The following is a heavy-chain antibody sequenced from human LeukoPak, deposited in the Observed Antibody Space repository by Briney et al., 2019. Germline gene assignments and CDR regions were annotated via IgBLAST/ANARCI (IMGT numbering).Heavy chain of an antibody. CDR3: ARDQNDFWSGYYFDYYYMDV. Sequence: PGGSLRLSCVGSGFTFSNSAMNWVRQAPGKGLEWVAVISYDGSNKYYADSVKGRFTISRDNSKNTLYLQMNSLRAEDTAVYYCARDQNDFWSGYYFDYYYMDVWGKGTTVTVSS. V-gene: IGHV3-30*04. D-gene: IGHD3-3*01. J-gene: IGHJ6*03. CDR1: GFTFSNSA. CDR2: ISYDGSNK.